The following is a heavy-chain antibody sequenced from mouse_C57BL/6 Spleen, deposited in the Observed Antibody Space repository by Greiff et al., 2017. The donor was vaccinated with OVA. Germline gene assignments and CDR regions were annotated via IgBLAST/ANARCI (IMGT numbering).Heavy chain of an antibody. Sequence: DVKLVESGPGLVKPSQSLSLTCSVTGYSITSGYYWNWIRQFPGNKLEWMGYISYDGSNNYNPSLKNRISITRDTSKNQFFLKLNSVTTEDTATYYCAREGYPAYWGQGTLVTVSA. CDR3: AREGYPAY. J-gene: IGHJ3*01. CDR1: GYSITSGYY. CDR2: ISYDGSN. V-gene: IGHV3-6*01.